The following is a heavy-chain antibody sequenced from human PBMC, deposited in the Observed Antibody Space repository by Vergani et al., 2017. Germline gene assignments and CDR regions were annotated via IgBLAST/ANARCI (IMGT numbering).Heavy chain of an antibody. CDR2: INWNSDSI. Sequence: EVQLVESGGQLVQPGGSLRLSCAASGFTFDDYAMHWVRQAPGKGLEWVSGINWNSDSIAYADSVKGRFTISRDNAKNSLYLQMNSLRAEDTALYYCVKDIAASGNYWYFDLWGRGTLVTVSS. CDR1: GFTFDDYA. D-gene: IGHD6-13*01. J-gene: IGHJ2*01. V-gene: IGHV3-9*01. CDR3: VKDIAASGNYWYFDL.